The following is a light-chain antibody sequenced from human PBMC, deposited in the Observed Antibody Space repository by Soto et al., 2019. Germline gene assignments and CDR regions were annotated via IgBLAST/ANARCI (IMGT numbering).Light chain of an antibody. CDR2: GAS. CDR3: QQHGTSPFT. CDR1: QGVSSSD. V-gene: IGKV3-20*01. J-gene: IGKJ3*01. Sequence: EIVLTQSPGTLSLSPGERATLSCRASQGVSSSDLAWYQHKPGQAPRLLLYGASRKATGIPDRFSGSGPGTEFTHTISSLEPEDSAVYYCQQHGTSPFTFGPGTNVDI.